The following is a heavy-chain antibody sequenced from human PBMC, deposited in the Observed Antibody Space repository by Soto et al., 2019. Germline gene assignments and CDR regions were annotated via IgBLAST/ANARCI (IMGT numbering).Heavy chain of an antibody. CDR2: FSVSGGST. CDR3: AKTSKLRYGAGSYSWFDP. Sequence: GESLKISCAASGFTFSSYAMSWVRQAPGKGLEGVSAFSVSGGSTYYADSVKGRFTISRAHSKNKLYLQMNSLRTEDEAVDFCAKTSKLRYGAGSYSWFDPWGQGTLVTVSS. D-gene: IGHD3-10*01. CDR1: GFTFSSYA. V-gene: IGHV3-23*01. J-gene: IGHJ5*02.